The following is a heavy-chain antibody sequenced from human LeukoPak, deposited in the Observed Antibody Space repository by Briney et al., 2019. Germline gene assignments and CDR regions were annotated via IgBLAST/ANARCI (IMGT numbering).Heavy chain of an antibody. CDR2: INPNNGGT. CDR1: GYXFTGYY. V-gene: IGHV1-2*02. D-gene: IGHD6-13*01. CDR3: AKGNSIAAAGY. J-gene: IGHJ4*02. Sequence: ASVKVSCKASGYXFTGYYMHWVRQAPGQGLEWMGWINPNNGGTKHAQKFQGRVTMTRDTSISTAYMELSRLRSDDTAMYYCAKGNSIAAAGYWGQGTLVTVSS.